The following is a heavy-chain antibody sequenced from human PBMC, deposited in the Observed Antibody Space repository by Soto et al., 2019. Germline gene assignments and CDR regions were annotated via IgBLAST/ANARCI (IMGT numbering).Heavy chain of an antibody. Sequence: QVQLVESGGGVVQPGRSLRLSCAASGFTFSNYGMHWVRQAPGKGLEWVTTISSDGNDKYYADSVKGRFTISRDNSKNTLDLQMNGLRAEDTAVYYCAKGSMSANQLLDHWGQGTLVTVST. V-gene: IGHV3-30*18. J-gene: IGHJ4*02. CDR1: GFTFSNYG. D-gene: IGHD6-6*01. CDR3: AKGSMSANQLLDH. CDR2: ISSDGNDK.